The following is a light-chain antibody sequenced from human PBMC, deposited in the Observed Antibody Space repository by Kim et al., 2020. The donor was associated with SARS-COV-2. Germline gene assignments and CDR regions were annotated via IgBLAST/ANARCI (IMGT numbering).Light chain of an antibody. J-gene: IGKJ4*01. CDR1: QDVNKF. Sequence: DIQMTQSPSSVSASVGGRVTITCRASQDVNKFLAWYQLKPGKAPKILIYDASSLQGGVPSRFSGSGSGTEFTLTISSLQPEDFATYYCLQAAHFTLTFGGGTKVDIK. V-gene: IGKV1D-12*01. CDR3: LQAAHFTLT. CDR2: DAS.